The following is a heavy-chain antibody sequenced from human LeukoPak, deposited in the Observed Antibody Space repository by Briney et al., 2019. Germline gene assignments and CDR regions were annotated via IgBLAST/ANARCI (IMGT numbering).Heavy chain of an antibody. Sequence: GGSLRLSCAASGFTFSSYAMSWLRQAPGKGLEGVSAISGSGGSTYYADSGKGRFTISRDNSQNTRYLQMNSLRAVDTAVYYCAKGPLGATPFDYWGQGTLVTVSS. V-gene: IGHV3-23*01. D-gene: IGHD1-26*01. J-gene: IGHJ4*02. CDR2: ISGSGGST. CDR3: AKGPLGATPFDY. CDR1: GFTFSSYA.